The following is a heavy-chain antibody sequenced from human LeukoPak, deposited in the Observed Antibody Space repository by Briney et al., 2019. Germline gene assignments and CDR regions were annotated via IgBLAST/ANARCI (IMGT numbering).Heavy chain of an antibody. CDR3: ARGPSILSLIQYNWFDP. CDR1: GYTFTNYF. CDR2: INPSGGST. D-gene: IGHD3-16*02. V-gene: IGHV1-46*01. J-gene: IGHJ5*02. Sequence: ASVKVSCKASGYTFTNYFIHWVRQAPGQGLEWMGIINPSGGSTSYAQKFQGRVTMTRDTSTSTVYMELSSLRSEDTAVYYCARGPSILSLIQYNWFDPWGQGTLVTVSS.